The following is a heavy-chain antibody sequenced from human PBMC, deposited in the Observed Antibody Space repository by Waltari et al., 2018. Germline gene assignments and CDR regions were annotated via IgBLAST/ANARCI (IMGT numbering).Heavy chain of an antibody. CDR2: INQEGSDK. CDR1: GFTFSTFW. Sequence: EAQLVESGGDLVQRGGSLRLSCAASGFTFSTFWMSWVRQSPGKGMEWVANINQEGSDKFYMDSVKGLFTISRDNAKNSLFLEMNSLRGDDTAVYFCAREGITLGAFDPWGQGTLVTVSS. D-gene: IGHD1-20*01. CDR3: AREGITLGAFDP. J-gene: IGHJ5*02. V-gene: IGHV3-7*03.